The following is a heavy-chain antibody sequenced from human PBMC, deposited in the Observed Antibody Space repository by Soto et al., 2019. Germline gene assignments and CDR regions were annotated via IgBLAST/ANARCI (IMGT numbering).Heavy chain of an antibody. Sequence: QTGGSLRLSCAASGLTFSSYEMNWVRQAPGKGLEWVSYISRSGSTIYYADSVKGRVTISRDNAKNSLYLQMNSLRAEGTAVYYCARDGRIRRPDWYFDLWGRGTLVTVSS. D-gene: IGHD2-15*01. V-gene: IGHV3-48*03. CDR2: ISRSGSTI. J-gene: IGHJ2*01. CDR1: GLTFSSYE. CDR3: ARDGRIRRPDWYFDL.